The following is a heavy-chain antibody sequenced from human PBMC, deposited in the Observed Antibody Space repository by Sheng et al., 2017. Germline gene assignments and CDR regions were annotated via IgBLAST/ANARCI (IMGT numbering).Heavy chain of an antibody. D-gene: IGHD4-4*01. CDR1: GYTFTGYY. CDR3: ARDTSYSKRIVGFDP. J-gene: IGHJ5*02. Sequence: QVQLVQSGAEVKKPGASVKVSCKASGYTFTGYYMHWVRQAPGQGLEWMGWINPNSGGTNYAQKFQGRVTMTRDTSISTAYMELSRLRSDDTAVYYCARDTSYSKRIVGFDPWGQGTLVTVSS. V-gene: IGHV1-2*02. CDR2: INPNSGGT.